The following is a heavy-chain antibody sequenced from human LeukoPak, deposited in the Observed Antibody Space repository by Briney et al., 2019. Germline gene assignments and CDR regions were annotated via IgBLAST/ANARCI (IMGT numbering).Heavy chain of an antibody. CDR1: GFTFSSYS. Sequence: PGGSLRLSCAASGFTFSSYSMNWVRQAPGKGLEWVSSISSSSSYIYYTDSVKGRFTISRDNAKNSLYLQMNSLRAEDTAVYYCARDPTTVVTWYYFDYWGQGTLDTVSS. CDR3: ARDPTTVVTWYYFDY. J-gene: IGHJ4*02. D-gene: IGHD4-23*01. V-gene: IGHV3-21*01. CDR2: ISSSSSYI.